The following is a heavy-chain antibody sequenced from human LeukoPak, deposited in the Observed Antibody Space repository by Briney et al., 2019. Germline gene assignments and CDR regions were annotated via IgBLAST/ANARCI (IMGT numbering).Heavy chain of an antibody. CDR3: ASSHDSSGND. Sequence: PGGSLRLSCVASGFSLSSYWMAWVRPAPGKGLEWVANIKYDGSLKFYVDSVKGRFTISRDNAKNSLYLEMNSLRADDTAVYFCASSHDSSGNDWGQGTMVTVSS. CDR1: GFSLSSYW. V-gene: IGHV3-7*01. CDR2: IKYDGSLK. D-gene: IGHD3-22*01. J-gene: IGHJ4*02.